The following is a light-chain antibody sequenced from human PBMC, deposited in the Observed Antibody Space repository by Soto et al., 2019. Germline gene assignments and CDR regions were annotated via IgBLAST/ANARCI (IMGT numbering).Light chain of an antibody. V-gene: IGKV3-20*01. J-gene: IGKJ4*01. CDR2: DAS. Sequence: EIVLTQSPGTLSLSPGERATLSCRASQSVSYSYLAWYQQIPGQAPRLLIYDASSRATGIPDRFSGSGSATDFTLTISGLEPEDFAVYYCQQYGSSPTFGGGTKVDIK. CDR1: QSVSYSY. CDR3: QQYGSSPT.